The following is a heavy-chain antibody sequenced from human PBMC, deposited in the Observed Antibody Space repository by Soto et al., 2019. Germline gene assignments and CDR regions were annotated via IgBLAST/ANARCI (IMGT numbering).Heavy chain of an antibody. V-gene: IGHV1-69*01. Sequence: QVQLVQSGAEVKKPGSSVKVSCKASGGTFSSYAISWVRQAPGQGLEWMGGIIPIFGTANYAQKFQGRVTITADESTSTAYTALSSLRSEDTDVYYCARVIPKGEGGSCELYWYFDLWGRGTLVTVSS. CDR3: ARVIPKGEGGSCELYWYFDL. CDR1: GGTFSSYA. CDR2: IIPIFGTA. J-gene: IGHJ2*01. D-gene: IGHD2-15*01.